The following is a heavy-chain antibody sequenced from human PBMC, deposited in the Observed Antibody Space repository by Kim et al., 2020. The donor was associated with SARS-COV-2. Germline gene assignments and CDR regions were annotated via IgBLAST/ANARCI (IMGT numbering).Heavy chain of an antibody. V-gene: IGHV4-34*01. CDR3: ARSGYSCSDYQLYFEY. CDR2: INHSGST. D-gene: IGHD6-13*01. J-gene: IGHJ4*01. Sequence: SETLSLTCAIYGGSFSGYYWNWIRQPPGKGLEWIGEINHSGSTNYNPPLKSRVTISVDTSKKQFSLKVRSVTAADTAVYYCARSGYSCSDYQLYFEYWG. CDR1: GGSFSGYY.